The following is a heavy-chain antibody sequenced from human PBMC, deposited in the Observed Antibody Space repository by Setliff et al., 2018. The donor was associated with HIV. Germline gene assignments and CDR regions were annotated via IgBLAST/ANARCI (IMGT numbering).Heavy chain of an antibody. J-gene: IGHJ4*02. D-gene: IGHD6-6*01. Sequence: SETLSLTCNVSAVSISSGGYYWSWFRQHPGKGLEWIGYISYSGSTYYNPSLKSRITVSVDTSKNQFSLQLKSVTAADTAVYYCARHRASSSGFPLDFWGQGILVTVSS. CDR2: ISYSGST. V-gene: IGHV4-31*03. CDR3: ARHRASSSGFPLDF. CDR1: AVSISSGGYY.